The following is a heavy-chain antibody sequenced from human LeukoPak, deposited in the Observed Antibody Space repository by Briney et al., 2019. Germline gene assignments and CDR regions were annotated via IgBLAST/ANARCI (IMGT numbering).Heavy chain of an antibody. CDR2: INPNSGDT. D-gene: IGHD1-14*01. CDR1: GYAFTGYY. CDR3: AKAKPQGSDRDFDY. J-gene: IGHJ4*02. V-gene: IGHV1-2*06. Sequence: ASVKVSCKPSGYAFTGYYMHWVRQAPGQGLEWMGRINPNSGDTNYAQKFQGRVTMTGDTSITTAYMELNSLRSDDTAVYYCAKAKPQGSDRDFDYWGQGTLVTVSS.